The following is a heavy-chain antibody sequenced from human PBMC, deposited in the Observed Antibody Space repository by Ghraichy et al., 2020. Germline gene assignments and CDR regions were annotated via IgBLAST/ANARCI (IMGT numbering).Heavy chain of an antibody. CDR1: VDSVSSNSAA. J-gene: IGHJ6*03. V-gene: IGHV6-1*01. D-gene: IGHD2-21*01. CDR3: ARDGGAGEDPGDRGFYYYYYYMDV. Sequence: SQTLSLTCAISVDSVSSNSAAWDWVRQSPSRGLEWLGRTYYRSKWYNDYAVSVKSRITINPDTSKNQFSLQLNSVTPEDTAVYYCARDGGAGEDPGDRGFYYYYYYMDVWGKGTTVTVSS. CDR2: TYYRSKWYN.